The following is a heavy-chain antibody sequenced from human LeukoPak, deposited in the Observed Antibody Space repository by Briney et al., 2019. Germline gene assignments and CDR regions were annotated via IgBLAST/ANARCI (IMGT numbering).Heavy chain of an antibody. CDR1: GGSISSYY. Sequence: SETLSLTCTVSGGSISSYYSSWIRQPAGKGLEWIGRIYTSGSTNYNPSLKSRVTMSVDTSKNQFSLKLSSVTAADTAVYYCAATPVYSSSWLNYFDYWGQGTLVTVSS. CDR3: AATPVYSSSWLNYFDY. V-gene: IGHV4-4*07. CDR2: IYTSGST. J-gene: IGHJ4*02. D-gene: IGHD6-13*01.